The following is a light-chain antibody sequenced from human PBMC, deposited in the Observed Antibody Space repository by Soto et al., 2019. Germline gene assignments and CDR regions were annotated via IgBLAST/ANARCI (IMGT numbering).Light chain of an antibody. J-gene: IGLJ3*02. Sequence: QSVLTQPAYVSGSPGQSITISCTGTSSDVCGYNFVSWFQQHPGKAPKLMIYEVSNRPSGVSNRFSGSKSGNTASLTISGLQAEDEADYYCSSDTSSNSVVFGGGTKLTVL. CDR2: EVS. V-gene: IGLV2-14*01. CDR1: SSDVCGYNF. CDR3: SSDTSSNSVV.